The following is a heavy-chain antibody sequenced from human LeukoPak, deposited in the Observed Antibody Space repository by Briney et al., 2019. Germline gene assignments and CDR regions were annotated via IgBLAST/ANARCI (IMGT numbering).Heavy chain of an antibody. CDR3: ARHDYGDYVFDY. V-gene: IGHV5-51*01. D-gene: IGHD4-17*01. J-gene: IGHJ4*02. Sequence: GESLKISCKASGYTFNGYWIAWVRQMPGKGLEWMGIIYPGDSDTRYSPSFQGQVTISADKPISTAYLQWSSLKASDTAMYYCARHDYGDYVFDYWGQGTLVTVSS. CDR2: IYPGDSDT. CDR1: GYTFNGYW.